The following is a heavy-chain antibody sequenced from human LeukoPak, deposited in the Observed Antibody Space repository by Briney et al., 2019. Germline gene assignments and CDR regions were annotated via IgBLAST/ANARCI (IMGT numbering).Heavy chain of an antibody. Sequence: GGSLRLSCAASGFTFNNHAMSWVRQAPGKGLAWVSAIRSGGDTTYYADSVKGRFTISRDNTENMVYLQMNSLRADDTAVYYCAKVVWLGTVASYYFDSWGQGTQVTVSS. J-gene: IGHJ4*02. CDR2: IRSGGDTT. CDR1: GFTFNNHA. V-gene: IGHV3-23*01. CDR3: AKVVWLGTVASYYFDS. D-gene: IGHD4-23*01.